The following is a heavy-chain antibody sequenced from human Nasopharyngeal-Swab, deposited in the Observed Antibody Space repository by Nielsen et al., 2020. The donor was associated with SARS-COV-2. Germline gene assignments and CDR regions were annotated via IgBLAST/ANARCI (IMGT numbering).Heavy chain of an antibody. V-gene: IGHV3-64*01. D-gene: IGHD6-19*01. J-gene: IGHJ4*02. Sequence: VRQAPGKGLEYVSAISSNGGSTYYANSVKGRFTISRDNSKNTLYLQMGSLRAEDMAVYYCARDFGPSGWLYYFDYWSQGTLVTVSS. CDR2: ISSNGGST. CDR3: ARDFGPSGWLYYFDY.